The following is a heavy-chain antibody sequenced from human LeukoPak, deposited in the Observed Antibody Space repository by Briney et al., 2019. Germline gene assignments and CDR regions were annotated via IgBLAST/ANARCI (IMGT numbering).Heavy chain of an antibody. Sequence: ASVKVSCKASGYTLTANHLYWVRQAPGQGLEWMGWIDPNSGGTNFAQNFQGRLTMTRDTSISTAYMELSRLTSDDTTVYYCARELGLNAFDVWGQGTMVTVSS. CDR3: ARELGLNAFDV. V-gene: IGHV1-2*02. CDR1: GYTLTANH. D-gene: IGHD7-27*01. CDR2: IDPNSGGT. J-gene: IGHJ3*01.